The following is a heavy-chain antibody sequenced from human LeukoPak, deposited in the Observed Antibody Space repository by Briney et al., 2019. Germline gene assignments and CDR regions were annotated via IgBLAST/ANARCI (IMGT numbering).Heavy chain of an antibody. CDR1: GFTFSSFA. D-gene: IGHD3-10*01. J-gene: IGHJ5*02. CDR2: ISGSGGST. CDR3: AKEYRSGSYFTNWFDP. V-gene: IGHV3-23*01. Sequence: PGGSLRLSCAASGFTFSSFAMTWVRQAPGKGLEWVSAISGSGGSTYYADSVKGRFTISRDSSKNTLYLQMNSLRAEDTAVYYCAKEYRSGSYFTNWFDPWGQGTLVTVSS.